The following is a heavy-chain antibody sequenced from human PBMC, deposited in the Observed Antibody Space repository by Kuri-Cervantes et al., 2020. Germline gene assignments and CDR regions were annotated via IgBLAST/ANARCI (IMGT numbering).Heavy chain of an antibody. CDR3: ARGRGWFDP. J-gene: IGHJ5*02. V-gene: IGHV4-59*01. CDR1: GGSISSSY. Sequence: GSLRLSCTVSGGSISSSYWSWIRQSPGKGLEWIGYVFYTGTPYYSPSLRSRVTISLDTSKNQFSLKVTSVTAADTAIYYCARGRGWFDPWGQGTLVTVSS. CDR2: VFYTGTP.